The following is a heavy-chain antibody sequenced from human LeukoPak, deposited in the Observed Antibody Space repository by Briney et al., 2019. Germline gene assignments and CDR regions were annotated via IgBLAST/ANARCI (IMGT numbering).Heavy chain of an antibody. J-gene: IGHJ4*02. CDR2: IRYDGNDK. CDR1: GFTFSYYG. D-gene: IGHD3-22*01. CDR3: ARDASRYYDSSGPDY. V-gene: IGHV3-30*02. Sequence: GGSLRLSCAASGFTFSYYGMHWVRQAPGKGLEWVAFIRYDGNDKFYAKSVKGRFTISRDTSRNTLYLQMNSLRAEDTAVYYCARDASRYYDSSGPDYWGQGTLVTVSS.